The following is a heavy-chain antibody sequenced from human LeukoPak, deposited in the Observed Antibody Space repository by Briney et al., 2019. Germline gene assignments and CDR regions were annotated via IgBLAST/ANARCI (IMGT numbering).Heavy chain of an antibody. J-gene: IGHJ3*02. CDR3: ARVSSDSGSPLGAFDI. CDR2: IKQDGSEK. D-gene: IGHD1-26*01. Sequence: GGSLRLSCAASGFTFSSYSMNWVRQAPGKGLEWVANIKQDGSEKYYVDSVKGRFTISRDNAKNSLYLQMNSLRAEDTAVYYCARVSSDSGSPLGAFDIWGQGTMVTVSS. CDR1: GFTFSSYS. V-gene: IGHV3-7*01.